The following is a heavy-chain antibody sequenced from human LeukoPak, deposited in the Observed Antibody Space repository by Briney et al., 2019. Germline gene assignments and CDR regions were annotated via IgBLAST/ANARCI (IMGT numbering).Heavy chain of an antibody. V-gene: IGHV3-30-3*01. CDR2: ISYDGSNK. CDR3: ARAMVTSYYYYYGMDV. J-gene: IGHJ6*02. CDR1: GFTFSSYA. D-gene: IGHD5-18*01. Sequence: PGRSLRLSCAASGFTFSSYAMHWVRQAPGKGLEWVAVISYDGSNKYYADSVKGRFTISRDNSKNTLYLQMNSLRAEDTAVYYCARAMVTSYYYYYGMDVWGQGTTVTVSS.